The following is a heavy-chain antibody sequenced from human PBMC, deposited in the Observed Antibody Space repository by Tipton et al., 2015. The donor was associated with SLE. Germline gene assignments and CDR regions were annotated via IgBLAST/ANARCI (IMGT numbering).Heavy chain of an antibody. D-gene: IGHD4-11*01. J-gene: IGHJ4*02. CDR1: GGSISSYY. Sequence: TLSLTCTVSGGSISSYYWSWIRQPPGKGLEWIGYIYTSGSTNYNPSLKSRVTISVDTSKNQFSLKLSSVTAADTAVYYCARNSNYGGYFDYRGQGTLVTVSS. CDR3: ARNSNYGGYFDY. CDR2: IYTSGST. V-gene: IGHV4-4*09.